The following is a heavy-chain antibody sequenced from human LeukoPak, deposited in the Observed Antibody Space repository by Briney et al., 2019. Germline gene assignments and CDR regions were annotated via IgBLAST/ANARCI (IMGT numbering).Heavy chain of an antibody. CDR2: ISSNGGST. CDR1: GFTFSSYA. J-gene: IGHJ4*02. D-gene: IGHD3-10*01. Sequence: GGSLRLSCAASGFTFSSYAMHWVRRAPGKGLEYVSAISSNGGSTYYANSVKGRFTISRDNSKNTLYLQMGSLRAEDMAVYYCARGRITMVRGVLGYWGQGTLVTVSS. V-gene: IGHV3-64*01. CDR3: ARGRITMVRGVLGY.